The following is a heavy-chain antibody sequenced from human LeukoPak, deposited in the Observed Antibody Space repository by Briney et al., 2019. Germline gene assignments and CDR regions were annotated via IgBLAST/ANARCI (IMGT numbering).Heavy chain of an antibody. CDR2: ISSSGSTI. D-gene: IGHD6-6*01. CDR1: GFTFSIYE. Sequence: PGGSLRLSCAASGFTFSIYEMNWVRQAPGKGLEWVSYISSSGSTIYYADSVKGRFTISRDNAKNSLYLQMNSLRGEDTAVYYCAKGEYSSAVDYWGQGTLVTVSS. CDR3: AKGEYSSAVDY. J-gene: IGHJ4*02. V-gene: IGHV3-48*03.